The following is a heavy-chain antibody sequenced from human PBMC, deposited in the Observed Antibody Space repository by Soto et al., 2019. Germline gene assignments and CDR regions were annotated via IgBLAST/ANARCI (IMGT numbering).Heavy chain of an antibody. D-gene: IGHD6-13*01. J-gene: IGHJ4*02. Sequence: ASVKVSCKVSGYTLTELSMHWVRQAPGKGLEWMGGFDPEDGETIYAQKFQGRVTMTEDTSTDTAYMELSSLRSEDTAVYYCATAGSSWFYFDYWGQGTLVTVSS. V-gene: IGHV1-24*01. CDR3: ATAGSSWFYFDY. CDR1: GYTLTELS. CDR2: FDPEDGET.